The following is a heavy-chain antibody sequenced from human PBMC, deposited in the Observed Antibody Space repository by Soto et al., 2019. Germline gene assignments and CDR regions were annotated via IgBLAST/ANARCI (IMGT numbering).Heavy chain of an antibody. CDR1: GFTFSNAW. CDR2: IKSKTDGGTT. V-gene: IGHV3-15*01. D-gene: IGHD3-3*01. J-gene: IGHJ2*01. Sequence: GGSLRLSCAASGFTFSNAWMSWVRQAPGKGLEWVGRIKSKTDGGTTDYAAPVKGRFTISRDDSKNTLYLQMNSLKTEDTAVYYCTTLKNTIFGVVIIGYFDLWGRGTLVTVSS. CDR3: TTLKNTIFGVVIIGYFDL.